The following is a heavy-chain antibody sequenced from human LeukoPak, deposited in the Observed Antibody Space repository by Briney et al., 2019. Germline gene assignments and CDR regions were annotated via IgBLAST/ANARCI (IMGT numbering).Heavy chain of an antibody. CDR2: ISGSGGST. D-gene: IGHD1-26*01. J-gene: IGHJ4*02. CDR1: GFTFSSYA. V-gene: IGHV3-23*01. Sequence: PGGSLRLSCAASGFTFSSYAMSWVHQAPGKGLEWVSAISGSGGSTYYADSVKGRFTISRDNSKNTLYLQMNSLRAEDTAVYYCAKIGSSGSYIIDYWGQGTLVTVSS. CDR3: AKIGSSGSYIIDY.